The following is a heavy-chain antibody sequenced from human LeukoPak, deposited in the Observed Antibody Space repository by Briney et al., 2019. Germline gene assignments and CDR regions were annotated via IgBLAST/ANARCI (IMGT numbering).Heavy chain of an antibody. CDR1: GFTFSSYN. Sequence: GGSLRLSCAASGFTFSSYNMNWVRQAPGKGLEWVSSISGSSGYIYYADSVKGRFTISRDNAKNSMYLQMNSLRAEDTAVYYCARDSCSGGSCYPPYYYYYGMDVWGQGTTVTVS. V-gene: IGHV3-21*01. J-gene: IGHJ6*02. D-gene: IGHD2-15*01. CDR3: ARDSCSGGSCYPPYYYYYGMDV. CDR2: ISGSSGYI.